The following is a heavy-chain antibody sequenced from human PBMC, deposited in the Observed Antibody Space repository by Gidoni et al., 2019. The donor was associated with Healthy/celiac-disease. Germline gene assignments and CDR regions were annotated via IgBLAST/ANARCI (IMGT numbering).Heavy chain of an antibody. D-gene: IGHD6-13*01. Sequence: QVQLVESGGGVVQPGGSLRLSCAASGFTFSSYGMHWVRQAPGKGLEWVAFIRYDGSNKYYADSVKGRFTISRDNSKNTLYLQMNSLRAEDTAVYYCAKDLRLEGIAAAATPFDYWGQGTLVTVSS. CDR3: AKDLRLEGIAAAATPFDY. V-gene: IGHV3-30*02. CDR2: IRYDGSNK. CDR1: GFTFSSYG. J-gene: IGHJ4*02.